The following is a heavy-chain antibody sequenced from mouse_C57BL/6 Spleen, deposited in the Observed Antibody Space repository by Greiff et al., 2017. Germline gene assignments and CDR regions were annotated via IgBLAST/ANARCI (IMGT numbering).Heavy chain of an antibody. J-gene: IGHJ2*01. Sequence: VQLKESGGGLVKPGGSLKLSCAASGFTFSSYAMSWVRQTPEKRLEWVATISDGGSYTYYPDNVKGRFTISRDNAKNNLYLQMSHLKSEDTAMYDCAKLGELYYFDYWGQGTTLTVSS. CDR3: AKLGELYYFDY. D-gene: IGHD4-1*01. CDR1: GFTFSSYA. V-gene: IGHV5-4*01. CDR2: ISDGGSYT.